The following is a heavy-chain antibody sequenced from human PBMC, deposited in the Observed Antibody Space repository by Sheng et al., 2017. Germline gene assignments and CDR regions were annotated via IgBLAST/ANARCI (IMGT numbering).Heavy chain of an antibody. CDR2: ISQSGSAI. Sequence: VQLVESGGGVVQPRRSLRLSCIASGFTFSNYGMHWVRQAPGKGLEWLSYISQSGSAIYYADSVMGRFSISRDNAKSSVYLQMNNLRADDTAVYYCASGYMYGSDYWGQGSLITVSS. J-gene: IGHJ4*02. CDR1: GFTFSNYG. D-gene: IGHD3-10*01. V-gene: IGHV3-21*02. CDR3: ASGYMYGSDY.